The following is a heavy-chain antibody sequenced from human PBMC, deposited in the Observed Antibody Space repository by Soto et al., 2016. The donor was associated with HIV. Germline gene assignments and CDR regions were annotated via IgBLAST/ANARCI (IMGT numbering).Heavy chain of an antibody. CDR2: VSGSGDNT. CDR3: AEPRGAARLWDAFDV. Sequence: EVQLLESGGGLAQPGGSLRLSCAASGFTFSSFAMSWVRQAPGKGLEWVSSVSGSGDNTYYAGSVKGRFAISRDSSKNTLYLQMNSLKAEDTALYYCAEPRGAARLWDAFDVWGQGTMLTVSS. J-gene: IGHJ3*01. D-gene: IGHD6-6*01. CDR1: GFTFSSFA. V-gene: IGHV3-23*01.